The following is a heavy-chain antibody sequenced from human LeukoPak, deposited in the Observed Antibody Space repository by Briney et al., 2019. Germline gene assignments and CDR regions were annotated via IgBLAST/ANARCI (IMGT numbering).Heavy chain of an antibody. CDR3: VTLTMAVSEHAFDL. CDR2: INPDGTST. D-gene: IGHD4/OR15-4a*01. Sequence: GSLRLSCAASGFTFNTYWVHWVRQATGKGLLWVSRINPDGTSTSHADFVKGRFSISRDNAENTVSLQMNSLRAEDTAVYYCVTLTMAVSEHAFDLWGQGTVVTVSP. J-gene: IGHJ3*01. V-gene: IGHV3-74*01. CDR1: GFTFNTYW.